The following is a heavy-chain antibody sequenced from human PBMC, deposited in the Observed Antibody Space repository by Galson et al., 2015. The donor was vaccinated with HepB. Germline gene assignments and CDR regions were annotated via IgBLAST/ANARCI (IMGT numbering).Heavy chain of an antibody. D-gene: IGHD6-13*01. V-gene: IGHV3-73*01. CDR2: IRSKANSYAT. CDR1: GFTFSGSA. CDR3: TGGYSSSWMGWFDP. J-gene: IGHJ5*02. Sequence: SLRLSCAASGFTFSGSAMHWVRQASGKGLEWVRRIRSKANSYATAYAASVKGRFTISRDDSKNTAYLQMNSLKTEDTAVYYCTGGYSSSWMGWFDPWGQGTLVTVSS.